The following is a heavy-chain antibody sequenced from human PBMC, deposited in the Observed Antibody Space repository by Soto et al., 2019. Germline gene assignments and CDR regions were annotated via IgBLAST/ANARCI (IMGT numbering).Heavy chain of an antibody. V-gene: IGHV1-69*01. CDR2: IIPVSGTA. J-gene: IGHJ5*02. Sequence: QVHLEQSGAEVKKPGSSVKVSCKFSGGTFSSYVIIWVRQAPGQGLEWMGGIIPVSGTANYAQKFHGRVTISADAATNTAYMELSSVRFDDTAVYYCATVDRSVALGGWFDPWGQGTLVTVSS. CDR1: GGTFSSYV. CDR3: ATVDRSVALGGWFDP. D-gene: IGHD3-16*01.